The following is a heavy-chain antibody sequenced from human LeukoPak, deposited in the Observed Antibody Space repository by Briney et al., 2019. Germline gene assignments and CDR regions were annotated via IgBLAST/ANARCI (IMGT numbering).Heavy chain of an antibody. J-gene: IGHJ3*02. V-gene: IGHV3-30-3*01. CDR3: APSRGDI. Sequence: PGGSLRLSCAASGFTFSSYAMHWVRQAPGKGLEWVAVISYDGSNKYYADSVKGRFTISRDNSKNTLYLQMNSLRAEDTAVYYCAPSRGDIWGQGTMVTVSS. CDR2: ISYDGSNK. CDR1: GFTFSSYA. D-gene: IGHD3-10*01.